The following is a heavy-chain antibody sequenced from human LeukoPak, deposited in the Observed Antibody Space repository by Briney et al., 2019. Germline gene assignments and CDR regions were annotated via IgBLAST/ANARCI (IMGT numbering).Heavy chain of an antibody. D-gene: IGHD4-17*01. CDR3: ARGFGAVTTDTPTYYFYYYMDV. Sequence: GGSLRLSCAASGFTCDDYGMSWVRQAPGKGLEWVSSINWNGGSTGSADSLKGRFTISRDNAKTSLYLQMNSLRAEDTALYYCARGFGAVTTDTPTYYFYYYMDVRGKGTTVTVSS. CDR2: INWNGGST. CDR1: GFTCDDYG. J-gene: IGHJ6*03. V-gene: IGHV3-20*04.